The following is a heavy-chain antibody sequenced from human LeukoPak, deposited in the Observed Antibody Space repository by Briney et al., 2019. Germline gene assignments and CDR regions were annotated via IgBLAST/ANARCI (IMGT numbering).Heavy chain of an antibody. CDR1: GGSISSYY. CDR2: IYTSGST. Sequence: SETLSLTCTVSGGSISSYYWSWIRQPAGKGLEWIGRIYTSGSTNYNPSLKSPVTMSVDTSKNQFSLKLSSVTAADTAVYYCARDLTYYDFWNNWFDPWGQGTLVTVSS. CDR3: ARDLTYYDFWNNWFDP. J-gene: IGHJ5*02. V-gene: IGHV4-4*07. D-gene: IGHD3-3*01.